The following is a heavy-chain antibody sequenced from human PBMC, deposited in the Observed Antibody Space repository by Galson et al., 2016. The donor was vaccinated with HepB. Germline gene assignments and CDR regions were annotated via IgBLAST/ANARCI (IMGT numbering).Heavy chain of an antibody. CDR2: ISTAGRTK. D-gene: IGHD6-13*01. V-gene: IGHV3-30-3*02. CDR1: GLIFSNYD. Sequence: SLRLSCAASGLIFSNYDFHWVRQAPGKGLEWVAVISTAGRTKFYAESVKGRSTIPRDNSKNTLYLQMNSLRAEDTAVYYCCGSSWYNWFDPWGQGTLVTVSS. J-gene: IGHJ5*02. CDR3: CGSSWYNWFDP.